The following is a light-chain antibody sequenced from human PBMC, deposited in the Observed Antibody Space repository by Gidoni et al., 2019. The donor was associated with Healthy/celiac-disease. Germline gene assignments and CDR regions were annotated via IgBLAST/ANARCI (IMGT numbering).Light chain of an antibody. CDR3: SSYTSSSTWV. CDR1: SSDVGGYNY. V-gene: IGLV2-14*01. J-gene: IGLJ3*02. Sequence: QSALTQPASVSASPGQSITISCTGTSSDVGGYNYVSWYQQHPGKAPKRMIYEVSNRPSGVSNRFSGSKSGNTASLTISGLQAEDEADYYCSSYTSSSTWVFGGGTKLTVL. CDR2: EVS.